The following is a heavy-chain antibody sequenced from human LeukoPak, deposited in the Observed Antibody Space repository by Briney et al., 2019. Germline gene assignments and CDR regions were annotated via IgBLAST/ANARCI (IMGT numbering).Heavy chain of an antibody. CDR2: IYYSGST. V-gene: IGHV4-59*01. CDR3: AREAPGYCSGGSCSPLLYYYYYMDV. D-gene: IGHD2-15*01. J-gene: IGHJ6*03. CDR1: GGSISSYY. Sequence: SETLSLTCAVSGGSISSYYWSWIRQPPGKGLEWIGYIYYSGSTYYNPSLKSRVTISVDTSKNQFSLKLSSVTAADTAVYYCAREAPGYCSGGSCSPLLYYYYYMDVWGKGTTVTVSS.